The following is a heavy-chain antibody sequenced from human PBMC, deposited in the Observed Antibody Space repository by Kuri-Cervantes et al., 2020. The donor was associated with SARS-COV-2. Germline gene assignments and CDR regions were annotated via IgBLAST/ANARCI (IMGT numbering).Heavy chain of an antibody. CDR1: GFTFSGHW. D-gene: IGHD1-1*01. CDR3: VRDGDHWNFDY. J-gene: IGHJ4*02. Sequence: GGSLRLSCAASGFTFSGHWIHWVRQAPGKGLVWVSRINPDGSYTNNADSVKGRFTLSRDNAKNMLFLQMNSPRAEGTAVYYCVRDGDHWNFDYWGQGTLVTVSS. V-gene: IGHV3-74*01. CDR2: INPDGSYT.